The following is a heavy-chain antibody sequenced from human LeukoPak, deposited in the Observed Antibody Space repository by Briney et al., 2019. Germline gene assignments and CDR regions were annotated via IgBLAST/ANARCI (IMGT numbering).Heavy chain of an antibody. CDR1: GYTFSNYY. CDR3: AVDDAFDI. Sequence: ASVKVSCKASGYTFSNYYIHWVRQAPGQGLEWMGIINPSGGSRSYAQKLQGRVTMTTDTSTSTAYMELRSLRSDDTAVYYCAVDDAFDIWGQGTMVTVSS. V-gene: IGHV1-46*01. J-gene: IGHJ3*02. CDR2: INPSGGSR.